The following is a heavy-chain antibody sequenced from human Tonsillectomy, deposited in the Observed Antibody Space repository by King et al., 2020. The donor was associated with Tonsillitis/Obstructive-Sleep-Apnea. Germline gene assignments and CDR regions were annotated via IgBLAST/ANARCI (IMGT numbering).Heavy chain of an antibody. CDR1: GFTVSSNY. Sequence: VQLVESGGGLVQPGGSLRLSCAASGFTVSSNYMSWVRQAPGKGLEWVSVIYSGGSTYYADSVKGRFTISRDNSKNTLYLQMNSLRAEDTAVYYCSRDRDSGYDLDYWGQGTLVTVSS. CDR2: IYSGGST. D-gene: IGHD5-12*01. CDR3: SRDRDSGYDLDY. J-gene: IGHJ4*02. V-gene: IGHV3-66*01.